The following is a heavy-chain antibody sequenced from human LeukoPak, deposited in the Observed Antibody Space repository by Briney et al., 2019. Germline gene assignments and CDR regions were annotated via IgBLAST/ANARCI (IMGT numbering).Heavy chain of an antibody. V-gene: IGHV5-51*01. CDR1: GYSFTSYW. D-gene: IGHD1-26*01. CDR3: ARHGKLSSSRNWFDP. Sequence: GESRKISCKASGYSFTSYWIGWVRQMPGKGLEWMGIIYLDDFDVRYSPSFQGQVTISADKSITTAYLQWSSLKASDTAIYYCARHGKLSSSRNWFDPWGQGTLVTVSS. J-gene: IGHJ5*02. CDR2: IYLDDFDV.